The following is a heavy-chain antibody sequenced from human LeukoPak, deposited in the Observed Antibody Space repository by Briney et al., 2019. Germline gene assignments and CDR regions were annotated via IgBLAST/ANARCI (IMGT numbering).Heavy chain of an antibody. CDR1: GDTFTSYG. CDR3: ARSTFGSSWYPFDY. CDR2: IRAYNGNT. V-gene: IGHV1-18*01. Sequence: ASVKVSCKASGDTFTSYGISWVRQAPGQGLEWMGWIRAYNGNTNYAQKLQGRVTMTTDTSTSTAYMELRSLRSDDTAVYYCARSTFGSSWYPFDYWGQGTLVTVSS. D-gene: IGHD6-13*01. J-gene: IGHJ4*02.